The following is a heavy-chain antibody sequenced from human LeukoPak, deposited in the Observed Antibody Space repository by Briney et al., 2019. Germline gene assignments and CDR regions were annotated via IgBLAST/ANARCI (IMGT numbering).Heavy chain of an antibody. CDR3: ARDRVGYCSSTSCYFFGVGYYYYGMDV. V-gene: IGHV1-2*04. CDR2: INPNSGGT. Sequence: ASVKVSCKASGYTFTGYYMHWVRQAPGQGLVWMGWINPNSGGTNYAQKFQGWVTMTRDTSISTAYMELSRLRSDDTAVYYCARDRVGYCSSTSCYFFGVGYYYYGMDVWGQGTTVTVSS. D-gene: IGHD2-2*01. J-gene: IGHJ6*02. CDR1: GYTFTGYY.